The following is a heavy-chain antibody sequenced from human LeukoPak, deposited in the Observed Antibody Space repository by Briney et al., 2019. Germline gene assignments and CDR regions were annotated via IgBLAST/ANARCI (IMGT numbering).Heavy chain of an antibody. CDR3: AKPFYSSGTGVPIYY. CDR1: GFTFSSYA. Sequence: GGSLRLSCAASGFTFSSYAMHGVRQAPGKGLEWVVVISYDGNNKYYADSVKGRFTISRDNSKNTLFLQMNSLRAEDTAVYYCAKPFYSSGTGVPIYYWGQGTLVTVSS. V-gene: IGHV3-30-3*02. J-gene: IGHJ4*02. CDR2: ISYDGNNK. D-gene: IGHD6-19*01.